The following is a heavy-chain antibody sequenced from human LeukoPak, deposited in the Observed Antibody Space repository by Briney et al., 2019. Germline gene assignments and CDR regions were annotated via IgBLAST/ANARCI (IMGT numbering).Heavy chain of an antibody. J-gene: IGHJ4*02. CDR2: ISVNGDST. V-gene: IGHV3-64*02. D-gene: IGHD3-16*01. CDR3: ARIGPGGHFDY. Sequence: GGSLRLSCAASGFTFSSYVLHWVRQAPGKGLEYVSGISVNGDSTYYADFVKGRFTMSRDNSRNTLNLRMGSLRAEDTAVYYCARIGPGGHFDYWGQGTLVTVSS. CDR1: GFTFSSYV.